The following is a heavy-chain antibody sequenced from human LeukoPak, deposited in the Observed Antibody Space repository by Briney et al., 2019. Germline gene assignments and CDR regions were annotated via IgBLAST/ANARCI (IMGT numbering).Heavy chain of an antibody. D-gene: IGHD6-13*01. J-gene: IGHJ4*02. CDR1: GFTFSSYW. V-gene: IGHV3-7*01. Sequence: AGGSLRLSCAASGFTFSSYWMSWVRQAPGKGLEWVANIKQDGSEKYYVDSVKGRFTISRDNAKNSLYLQMNSLRADDTAVYYCARDLPPLAAAGPFDYWGQGTLVTVPS. CDR3: ARDLPPLAAAGPFDY. CDR2: IKQDGSEK.